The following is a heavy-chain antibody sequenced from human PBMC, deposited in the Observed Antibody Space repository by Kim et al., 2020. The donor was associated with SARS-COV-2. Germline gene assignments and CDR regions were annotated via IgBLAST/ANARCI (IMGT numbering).Heavy chain of an antibody. V-gene: IGHV3-23*03. J-gene: IGHJ4*02. CDR3: AKDLVRGALLAFDY. Sequence: AHPSQGRCTISRDNPKNTQYLQMNSLGAEDTAGYYCAKDLVRGALLAFDYWGQGTLVTVSS. D-gene: IGHD3-10*02.